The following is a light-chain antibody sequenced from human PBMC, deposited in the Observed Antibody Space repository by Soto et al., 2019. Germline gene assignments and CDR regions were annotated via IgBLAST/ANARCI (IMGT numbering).Light chain of an antibody. Sequence: DIQMTQSPSTLSPSVGDRVTITCRASRSISDWLAWYQQKPGKAPKILIFDASSLKSGVPSRFSGSGSGTEFTLTISGLQPDDVAPYYCLQYSRHSWTFGQGTKVEIK. CDR2: DAS. J-gene: IGKJ1*01. V-gene: IGKV1-5*01. CDR1: RSISDW. CDR3: LQYSRHSWT.